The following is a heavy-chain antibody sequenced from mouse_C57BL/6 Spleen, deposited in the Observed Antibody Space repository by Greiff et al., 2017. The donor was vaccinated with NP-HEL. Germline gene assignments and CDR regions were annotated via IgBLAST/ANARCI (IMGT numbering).Heavy chain of an antibody. CDR3: ARRGYGNGMDY. Sequence: QVQLQQSGAELVRPGTSVKMSCKASGYTFTNYWIGWAKQRPGHGLEWIGDIYPGGGYTNYNEKFKGKATLTADKSSSTAYMQFSSLTSEDSAIYYCARRGYGNGMDYWGQGTSVTVSS. CDR2: IYPGGGYT. CDR1: GYTFTNYW. V-gene: IGHV1-63*01. D-gene: IGHD2-1*01. J-gene: IGHJ4*01.